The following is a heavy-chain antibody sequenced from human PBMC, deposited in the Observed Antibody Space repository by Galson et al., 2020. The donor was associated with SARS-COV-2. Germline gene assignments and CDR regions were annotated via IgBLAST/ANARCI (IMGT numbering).Heavy chain of an antibody. CDR2: ISAHNANT. CDR3: ARAPGTYSARGSGY. V-gene: IGHV1-18*01. Sequence: ASVKVPCQASGYTFTSYGISWVRQAPGQGLEWVGLISAHNANTNYAHELQGRVTMTTDPTTSTAYMELRSLRSDDTAVYYCARAPGTYSARGSGYWGQGTLVTVSS. J-gene: IGHJ4*02. D-gene: IGHD1-26*01. CDR1: GYTFTSYG.